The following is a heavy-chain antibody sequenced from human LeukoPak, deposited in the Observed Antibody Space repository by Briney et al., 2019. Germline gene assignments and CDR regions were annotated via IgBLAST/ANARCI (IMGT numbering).Heavy chain of an antibody. D-gene: IGHD3-16*02. CDR2: INQNGSEK. Sequence: GGSLRLSCAASGFTFSTYWMSWVRQAPGKGLEWVANINQNGSEKYYVDSVKGRFTISRDNAKNSLYLQMNSLRAEDTAVYYCARLGGSYLSAYYYYYYMDVWGKGTTVTVSS. V-gene: IGHV3-7*01. J-gene: IGHJ6*03. CDR1: GFTFSTYW. CDR3: ARLGGSYLSAYYYYYYMDV.